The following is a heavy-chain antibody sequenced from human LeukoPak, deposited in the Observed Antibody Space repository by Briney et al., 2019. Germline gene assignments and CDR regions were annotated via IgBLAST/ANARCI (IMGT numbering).Heavy chain of an antibody. CDR3: AKITKATTPNY. Sequence: GGSLRLSCAASGLTFSNYAMNWVRQASGRGLEWVSGITNSGRKTCYADSVKGRFSISRDNSKNTVYLQMSDLRAEDTAVYYCAKITKATTPNYWGQGTLVTVSS. D-gene: IGHD4-17*01. J-gene: IGHJ4*02. CDR2: ITNSGRKT. V-gene: IGHV3-23*01. CDR1: GLTFSNYA.